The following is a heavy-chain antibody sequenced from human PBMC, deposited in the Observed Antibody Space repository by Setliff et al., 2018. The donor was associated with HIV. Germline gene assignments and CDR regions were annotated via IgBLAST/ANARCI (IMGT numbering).Heavy chain of an antibody. CDR3: ARHGAYEAYYDYMDV. Sequence: KPSETLSLTCAVSGYSISSGHYWGWIRQPPGKGLELIGSIYHSGSTYDNPSLKSRVTITVDTSKNQFSLKLSSVTAADTAVYYCARHGAYEAYYDYMDVCGKGTTVTVPS. J-gene: IGHJ6*03. D-gene: IGHD5-12*01. V-gene: IGHV4-38-2*01. CDR2: IYHSGST. CDR1: GYSISSGHY.